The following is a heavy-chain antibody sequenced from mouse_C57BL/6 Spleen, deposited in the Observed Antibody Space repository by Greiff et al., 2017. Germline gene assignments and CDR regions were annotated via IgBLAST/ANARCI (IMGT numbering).Heavy chain of an antibody. CDR1: GFTFSDYG. CDR2: ISSGSSTI. D-gene: IGHD2-4*01. V-gene: IGHV5-17*01. CDR3: AIHYDYDFAY. J-gene: IGHJ3*01. Sequence: EVNLVESGGGLVKPGGSLKLSCAASGFTFSDYGMHWVRQAPEQGLEWVAYISSGSSTIYYADTVKGRFTISRDNAKNTLFLQMTSLRSEDTAMYSCAIHYDYDFAYWGQGTLVTVSA.